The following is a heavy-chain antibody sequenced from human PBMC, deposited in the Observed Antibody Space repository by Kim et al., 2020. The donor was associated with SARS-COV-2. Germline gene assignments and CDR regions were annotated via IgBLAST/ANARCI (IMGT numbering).Heavy chain of an antibody. J-gene: IGHJ4*02. V-gene: IGHV4-59*01. CDR2: IYYSGNT. CDR1: SDSMSSYY. D-gene: IGHD6-19*01. Sequence: SETLSLTCAISSDSMSSYYWSWIRHLPGRGLEWIGYIYYSGNTDYNPSLKSRVSISWDTSKGRFSLDVTSLTAADTAVYYCARSEGRGSWRQFDHWGQGILVTVSS. CDR3: ARSEGRGSWRQFDH.